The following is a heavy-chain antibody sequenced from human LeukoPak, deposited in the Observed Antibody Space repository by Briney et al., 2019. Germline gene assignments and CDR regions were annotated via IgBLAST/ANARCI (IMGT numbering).Heavy chain of an antibody. Sequence: PGRSLRPSCAASGFSFSSYSMSWVRQAPGKGMEWVSSISGSGDKTYYADSVKGRFTISRDNSKNTLYLQMNSLRAEDTAVYYCARELPSFDYWGQGTLVTVSS. V-gene: IGHV3-23*01. D-gene: IGHD5-24*01. J-gene: IGHJ4*02. CDR3: ARELPSFDY. CDR1: GFSFSSYS. CDR2: ISGSGDKT.